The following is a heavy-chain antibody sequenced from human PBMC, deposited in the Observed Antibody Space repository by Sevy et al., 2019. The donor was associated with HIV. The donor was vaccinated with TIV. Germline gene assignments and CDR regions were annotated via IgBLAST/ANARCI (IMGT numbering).Heavy chain of an antibody. D-gene: IGHD3-10*01. CDR1: GFTFSSYW. CDR3: ARDPALGSSGEYNWFDP. V-gene: IGHV3-74*01. J-gene: IGHJ5*02. CDR2: INSDGSST. Sequence: GGSLRLSCAASGFTFSSYWMHWVRQAPGKGLVWVSRINSDGSSTSYADSVKGRFTISRDNAKNTLYLQMNSLRAEVTAVYYCARDPALGSSGEYNWFDPWGQGTLVTVSS.